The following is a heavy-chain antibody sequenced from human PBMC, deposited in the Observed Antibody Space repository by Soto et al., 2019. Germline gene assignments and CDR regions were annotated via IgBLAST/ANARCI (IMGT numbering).Heavy chain of an antibody. Sequence: EVQLVESGGGLIQPGGSLRLSCAVSGFTVSNNYMSWVRQAPGKGLEGVSVIYSGGYTAYGDSVKGRFTISRDNSKNTLSLQKNTRGAEHAAGFYCGAAGGGGGYWGQGTLVTVSS. CDR3: GAAGGGGGY. CDR1: GFTVSNNY. CDR2: IYSGGYT. D-gene: IGHD3-10*01. J-gene: IGHJ4*02. V-gene: IGHV3-53*01.